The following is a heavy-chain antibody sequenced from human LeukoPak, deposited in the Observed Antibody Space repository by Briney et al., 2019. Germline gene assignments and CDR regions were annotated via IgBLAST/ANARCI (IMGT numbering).Heavy chain of an antibody. CDR1: GGSISSYY. CDR3: ARDLDGAVAGTGWHY. J-gene: IGHJ4*02. Sequence: SETLSLTCTVSGGSISSYYWSWIRQPPGKGLEWIGYIYYSGSTNYNPSLKSRVTISVDTSKNQFSLKLSSVAAADTAVYYCARDLDGAVAGTGWHYWGQGTLVTVSS. V-gene: IGHV4-59*01. CDR2: IYYSGST. D-gene: IGHD6-19*01.